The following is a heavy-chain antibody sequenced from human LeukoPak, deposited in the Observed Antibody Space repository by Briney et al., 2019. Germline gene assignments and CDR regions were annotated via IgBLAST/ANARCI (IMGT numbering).Heavy chain of an antibody. D-gene: IGHD6-13*01. Sequence: SETLSLTXTVSGGSISSYYWSWIRQPAGKGLEWIGRIYTSGSTNYNPSLKSRVTMSVDTSKNQFSLKLSSVTAADTAVYYCARVPYSSSWSNWFDPWGQGTLVTVSS. J-gene: IGHJ5*02. CDR2: IYTSGST. CDR3: ARVPYSSSWSNWFDP. CDR1: GGSISSYY. V-gene: IGHV4-4*07.